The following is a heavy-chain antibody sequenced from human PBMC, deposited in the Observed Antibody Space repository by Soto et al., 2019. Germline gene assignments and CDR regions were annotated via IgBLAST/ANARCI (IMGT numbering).Heavy chain of an antibody. Sequence: QVQLVESGGGVVQPGRSLRLSCAASGFTFSSYGMHWVRQAPGKGLEWVAVIWYDGSNKYYADSVKGRFTISRDNSKNTLYLQMNSLRAEDTAVYYCARDPTRQQITIFGVVPYYYYGMDVWGQGTTVTVSS. D-gene: IGHD3-3*01. CDR1: GFTFSSYG. CDR2: IWYDGSNK. CDR3: ARDPTRQQITIFGVVPYYYYGMDV. J-gene: IGHJ6*02. V-gene: IGHV3-33*01.